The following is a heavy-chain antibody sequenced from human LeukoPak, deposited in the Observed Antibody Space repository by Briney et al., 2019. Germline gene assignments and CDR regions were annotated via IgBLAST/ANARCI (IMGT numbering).Heavy chain of an antibody. CDR3: AKTEYSSSVGLDY. J-gene: IGHJ4*02. CDR1: GFTFSSYG. D-gene: IGHD6-6*01. Sequence: PGGSLRLSCAASGFTFSSYGMHWVRQAPGKGLEWVAFIRYDGSNKYYTDSVKGRFTISRDNSKNTLYLQMNSLRAEDTAVYYCAKTEYSSSVGLDYWGQGTLVTVSS. V-gene: IGHV3-30*02. CDR2: IRYDGSNK.